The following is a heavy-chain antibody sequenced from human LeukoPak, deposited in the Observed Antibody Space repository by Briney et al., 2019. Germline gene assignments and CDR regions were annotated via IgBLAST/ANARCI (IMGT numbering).Heavy chain of an antibody. Sequence: GRSLRLSCAASGFTFSSYGMHWVRQAPGKGLEWVALISYDGSNKYFADSVKGRFTISRDNSKNTLYLQMNSLRAEDTAVYYCAKALLYYDSSGYVDYWGQGTLVTVSS. V-gene: IGHV3-30*18. CDR3: AKALLYYDSSGYVDY. D-gene: IGHD3-22*01. J-gene: IGHJ4*02. CDR2: ISYDGSNK. CDR1: GFTFSSYG.